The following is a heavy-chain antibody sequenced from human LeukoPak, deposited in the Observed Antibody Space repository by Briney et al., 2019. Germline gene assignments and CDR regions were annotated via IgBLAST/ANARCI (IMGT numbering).Heavy chain of an antibody. J-gene: IGHJ4*02. Sequence: GGSLRLSCAASGFTFSSNYMSWVRQASGKGLEWVSVIYSGGNPYYADSVKGRFTISRDNSKNTLYLQMNSLRGEDTAVYYCVRDEGFHGSGSNWGQGTLVTVSS. D-gene: IGHD3-10*01. V-gene: IGHV3-66*01. CDR1: GFTFSSNY. CDR2: IYSGGNP. CDR3: VRDEGFHGSGSN.